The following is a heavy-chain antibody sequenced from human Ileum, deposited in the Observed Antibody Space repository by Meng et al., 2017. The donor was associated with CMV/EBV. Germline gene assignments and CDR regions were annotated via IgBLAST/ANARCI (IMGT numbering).Heavy chain of an antibody. D-gene: IGHD2-15*01. J-gene: IGHJ4*02. V-gene: IGHV4-30-4*08. CDR1: GGSITGGNYY. Sequence: SCPGLGTTPRTLSFTCTVSGGSITGGNYYWSWISQHPGRGLELIGFIYYGASPYYKPSLKSRVTISLDTSKNQFSLNLRSVTATDSAVYYCVRQVVAASFDYWGQGDLVTVSS. CDR3: VRQVVAASFDY. CDR2: IYYGASP.